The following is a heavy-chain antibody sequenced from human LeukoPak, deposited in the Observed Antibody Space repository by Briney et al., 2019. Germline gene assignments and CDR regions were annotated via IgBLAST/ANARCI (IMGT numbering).Heavy chain of an antibody. CDR2: IYYSGST. D-gene: IGHD5-24*01. CDR3: ARGMAPDYFDY. Sequence: SETLSLTCTVSGGSISSYYWSWIRQPPGKGLEWIGYIYYSGSTNYNPSLKSRVTISVDTSKNQFSLKLSSVTAADPAVYYYARGMAPDYFDYWGQGTLVTVSS. CDR1: GGSISSYY. J-gene: IGHJ4*02. V-gene: IGHV4-59*01.